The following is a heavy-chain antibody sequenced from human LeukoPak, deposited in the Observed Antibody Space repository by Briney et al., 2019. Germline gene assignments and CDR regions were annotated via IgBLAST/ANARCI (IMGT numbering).Heavy chain of an antibody. Sequence: ASVKVSCKASGYTFTSYGISWVRQAPGQGLEWMGWISAYNGNTNYAQKFQGRVTITADKSTSTAYMELSSLRSEDTAVYYCAREGQYSSSRFDYWGQGTLVTVSS. V-gene: IGHV1-18*01. CDR3: AREGQYSSSRFDY. CDR1: GYTFTSYG. J-gene: IGHJ4*02. CDR2: ISAYNGNT. D-gene: IGHD6-13*01.